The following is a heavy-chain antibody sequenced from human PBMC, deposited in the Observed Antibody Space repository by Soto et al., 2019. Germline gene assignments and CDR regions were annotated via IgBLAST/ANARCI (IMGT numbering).Heavy chain of an antibody. J-gene: IGHJ4*02. V-gene: IGHV3-66*01. CDR1: GFTVSSNY. D-gene: IGHD3-10*01. CDR3: ARSQITMVRGVNDYFDY. CDR2: IYSGGST. Sequence: GGSLRLCCAASGFTVSSNYMSWVRQAPEKGLEWVSVIYSGGSTYYADSVKGRFTISRDNSKNTLYLQMNSLRAEDTAVYYCARSQITMVRGVNDYFDYWGQGTLVTVSS.